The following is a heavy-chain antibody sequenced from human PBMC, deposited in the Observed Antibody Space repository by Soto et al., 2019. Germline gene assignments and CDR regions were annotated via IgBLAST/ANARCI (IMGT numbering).Heavy chain of an antibody. CDR2: IYWDDDK. CDR3: AHRPSYCSGGSCYSGFDY. V-gene: IGHV2-5*02. Sequence: QITLKESGPTLVKPTQTLTLTCTFSGFSLSTSGVGVGWIRQPPGKALEWLALIYWDDDKRYSPSLKSRLTIPKNTSKNQVVLTMTTMAPVDTATYYCAHRPSYCSGGSCYSGFDYWGQGTLVTVSS. D-gene: IGHD2-15*01. CDR1: GFSLSTSGVG. J-gene: IGHJ4*02.